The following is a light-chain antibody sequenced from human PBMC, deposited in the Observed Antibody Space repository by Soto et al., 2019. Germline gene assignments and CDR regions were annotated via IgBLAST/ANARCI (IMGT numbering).Light chain of an antibody. CDR1: NSNIGAGYD. Sequence: QSVLTQPPSVSGAPGQRVTISYTGSNSNIGAGYDVHWYQQLPGTAPKLLIYGNSNRPSGVPDRFSDSKSATSASLAITGLQAEDEADYYCQSYDSSLSGYVFGTGTKLTVL. V-gene: IGLV1-40*01. CDR3: QSYDSSLSGYV. J-gene: IGLJ1*01. CDR2: GNS.